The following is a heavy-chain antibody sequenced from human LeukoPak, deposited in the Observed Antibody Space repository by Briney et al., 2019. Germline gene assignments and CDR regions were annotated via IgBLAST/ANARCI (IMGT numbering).Heavy chain of an antibody. CDR3: ARGVIGGSCYKA. V-gene: IGHV1-69*13. CDR1: GGTFSGYA. Sequence: GASVKVSCKASGGTFSGYAISWVRQAPGQGLEWMGGIIPIFGTANYAQKFQGRVTITADESTSTAYMELSSLRSEDTAVYYCARGVIGGSCYKAWGQGTLVTVSS. J-gene: IGHJ5*02. CDR2: IIPIFGTA. D-gene: IGHD2-15*01.